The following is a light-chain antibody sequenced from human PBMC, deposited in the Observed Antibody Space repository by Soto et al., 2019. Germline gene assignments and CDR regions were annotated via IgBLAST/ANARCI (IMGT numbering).Light chain of an antibody. CDR3: MHGMHWPYT. Sequence: DVVMTQSPLSLPVTPGQPASISCRSSQSVVYSDGNTYLNWFHQRPGQSPRRLIYKVSDRDSGVPDRFSGSGSGTDFTLKIRRVEAEDVRFYYCMHGMHWPYTFGQGTKLDIK. J-gene: IGKJ2*01. CDR2: KVS. V-gene: IGKV2-30*01. CDR1: QSVVYSDGNTY.